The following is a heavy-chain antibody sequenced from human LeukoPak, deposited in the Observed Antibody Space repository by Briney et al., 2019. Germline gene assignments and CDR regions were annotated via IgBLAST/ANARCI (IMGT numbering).Heavy chain of an antibody. V-gene: IGHV1-2*02. CDR1: GYTFTGYY. J-gene: IGHJ4*02. CDR2: INPNSGGT. CDR3: ARDSSTGAAGWGGSASYYFDY. Sequence: ASVKVSCKASGYTFTGYYMHWVRQAPGQGLEWMGWINPNSGGTNNAQKFQGRVTMARDTSISTAYMELSRLRSDDTAVYYCARDSSTGAAGWGGSASYYFDYWGQGTLVTVSS. D-gene: IGHD6-13*01.